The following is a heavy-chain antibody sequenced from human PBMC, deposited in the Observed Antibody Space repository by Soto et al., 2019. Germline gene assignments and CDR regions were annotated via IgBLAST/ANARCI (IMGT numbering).Heavy chain of an antibody. V-gene: IGHV1-3*01. CDR1: GYTFTSYA. CDR2: INAGNGNT. CDR3: ARIRSRVNWFDP. Sequence: ASVKVSCKASGYTFTSYAMHWVRQAPGQRLEWMGWINAGNGNTKYSQKFQGRVTITRDTSASTAYMELSSLRSEDTAVYYCARIRSRVNWFDPWGQGTLVTVSS. J-gene: IGHJ5*02. D-gene: IGHD2-2*01.